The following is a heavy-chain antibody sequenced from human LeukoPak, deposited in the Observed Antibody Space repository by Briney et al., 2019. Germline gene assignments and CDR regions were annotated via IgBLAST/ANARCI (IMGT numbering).Heavy chain of an antibody. Sequence: PSETLSLTCTVSGDSISSSSYYWGWIRQPPGKGLEWIGSIYYSGSTYYNPYLKSRVTISVDTSKNQFSLKLRSVTAADTAVYYCARKYSSNWYFFDYWGQGTLVTVSS. D-gene: IGHD6-13*01. CDR2: IYYSGST. J-gene: IGHJ4*02. CDR3: ARKYSSNWYFFDY. CDR1: GDSISSSSYY. V-gene: IGHV4-39*01.